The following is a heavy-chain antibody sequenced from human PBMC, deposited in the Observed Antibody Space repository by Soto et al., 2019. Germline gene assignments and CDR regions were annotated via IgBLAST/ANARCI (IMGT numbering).Heavy chain of an antibody. CDR3: ARLAAAGTSFDY. CDR1: GGSISSGGYY. D-gene: IGHD6-13*01. Sequence: QVQLQESGPGLVKPSQTLSLTCTVSGGSISSGGYYWSWIRQHPGKGLEWIGYIYYSGSTYYNPSLKSGVTISVDTSKNQFSLKLSSVTAADTAVYYCARLAAAGTSFDYWGQGTLVTVSS. J-gene: IGHJ4*02. CDR2: IYYSGST. V-gene: IGHV4-31*03.